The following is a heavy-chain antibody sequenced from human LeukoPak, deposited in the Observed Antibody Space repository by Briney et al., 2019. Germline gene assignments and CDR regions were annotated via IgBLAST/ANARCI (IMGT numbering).Heavy chain of an antibody. Sequence: GGSLRLSCVASGFTFSSYAMGWVRQAPGKGLEWVSGISSSGGTTYYIDSVKGRFTIPRDNSKNTLYLQVNSLRADDTAVYYCAKDLHGEVPDYFDYWGQGSLVTVSS. CDR1: GFTFSSYA. V-gene: IGHV3-23*01. D-gene: IGHD3-3*01. J-gene: IGHJ4*02. CDR3: AKDLHGEVPDYFDY. CDR2: ISSSGGTT.